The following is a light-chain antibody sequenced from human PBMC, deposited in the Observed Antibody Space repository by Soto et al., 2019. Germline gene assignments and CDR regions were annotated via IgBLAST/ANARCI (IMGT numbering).Light chain of an antibody. CDR1: SSDVGGYNY. J-gene: IGLJ1*01. CDR2: EVS. V-gene: IGLV2-14*01. CDR3: SSYTSNSTAYV. Sequence: QSVLTQPASVSGSPGQSITISCTGTSSDVGGYNYVSWYQQHPGKAPKLMIYEVSNRPSGVSNRFSGSKSGNTASLTISGLQAEDEADYYCSSYTSNSTAYVFGTGTKVTVL.